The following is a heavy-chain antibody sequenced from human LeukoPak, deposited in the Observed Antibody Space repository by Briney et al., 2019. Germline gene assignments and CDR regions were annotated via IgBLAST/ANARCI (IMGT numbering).Heavy chain of an antibody. J-gene: IGHJ6*04. CDR3: ARLWFGELLLYGMDV. CDR2: ISSSGSTI. V-gene: IGHV3-48*03. D-gene: IGHD3-10*01. Sequence: GGSLRLSCAASGFTFSSYEMNWVRQDPGEGLEWVSYISSSGSTIYYADSVKGRFTISRDNTKNSLYLQMNSLRAEDTAVYYCARLWFGELLLYGMDVRGKGTTVTVSS. CDR1: GFTFSSYE.